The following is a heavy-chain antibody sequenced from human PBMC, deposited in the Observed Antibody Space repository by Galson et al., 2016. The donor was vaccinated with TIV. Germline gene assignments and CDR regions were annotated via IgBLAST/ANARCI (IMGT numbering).Heavy chain of an antibody. J-gene: IGHJ4*02. V-gene: IGHV1-2*02. CDR3: ERDSAHSGSDSWFDY. Sequence: SVKVSCKASGYTFTGYYMHWVRQAPGQGLEWMGWINPNSGDTKYAQKFQGRVTMTRDTSISTAYMEMSRLRSDDTAVYYCERDSAHSGSDSWFDYGGQGALVTVSS. CDR2: INPNSGDT. D-gene: IGHD1-26*01. CDR1: GYTFTGYY.